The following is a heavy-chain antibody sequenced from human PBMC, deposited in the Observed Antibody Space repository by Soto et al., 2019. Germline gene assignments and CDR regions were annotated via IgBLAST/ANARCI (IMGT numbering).Heavy chain of an antibody. J-gene: IGHJ6*02. V-gene: IGHV4-59*01. CDR3: ATGFAKDV. CDR1: GGSISDYY. CDR2: IFYSGNT. Sequence: PWEILALSCTVSGGSISDYYRSWIRQPPGKGLEWIAYIFYSGNTNYNPSLKSRVAMSVDTSKSQFSLKLISVTAADTAVYYCATGFAKDVWGQRTTVTVSS.